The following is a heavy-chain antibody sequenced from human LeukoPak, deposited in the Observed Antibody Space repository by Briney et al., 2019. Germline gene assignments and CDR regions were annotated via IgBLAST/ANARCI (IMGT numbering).Heavy chain of an antibody. CDR2: IGAAGSTI. D-gene: IGHD3-10*01. Sequence: GGSLRLSCAASGFTFSSYSMNWVRQAPGKGLEWVSYIGAAGSTIYYADSVKGRFTISRDNAKNSLYLQMNSLRDEDTAVYYCARVGPLWFGELFTPLPYYYYYGMDVWGQGTTVTVSS. V-gene: IGHV3-48*02. CDR3: ARVGPLWFGELFTPLPYYYYYGMDV. CDR1: GFTFSSYS. J-gene: IGHJ6*02.